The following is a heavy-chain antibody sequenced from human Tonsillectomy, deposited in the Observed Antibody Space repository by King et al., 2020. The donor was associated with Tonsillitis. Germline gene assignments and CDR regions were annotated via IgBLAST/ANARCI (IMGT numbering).Heavy chain of an antibody. CDR3: AKASYIWSLRCIDY. J-gene: IGHJ4*02. CDR2: ISGSGGST. CDR1: GFTFSTYA. V-gene: IGHV3-23*04. D-gene: IGHD3-3*01. Sequence: EVQLVESGGGWVQPGGSLRLSCAASGFTFSTYAMSWVRQAPGKGLEWVSAISGSGGSTYYADSVKGRFTISRDNSKNTLYVQMKSLRAEDTAVYYCAKASYIWSLRCIDYWGQGPLVTVSS.